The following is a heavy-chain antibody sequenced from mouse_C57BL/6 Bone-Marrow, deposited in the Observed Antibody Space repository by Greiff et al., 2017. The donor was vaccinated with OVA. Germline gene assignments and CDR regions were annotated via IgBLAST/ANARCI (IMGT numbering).Heavy chain of an antibody. Sequence: EVQLQQSGPELVKPGASVKISCKASGYTFTDYYMNWVKQSHGKSLEWIGDTNPNNGGTSYNQKFKGKATLTVDKSSSTAYMELRSLTSEDSAVYYCARVGGSNYVSWFAYWGQGTLVTVSA. CDR1: GYTFTDYY. D-gene: IGHD2-5*01. CDR3: ARVGGSNYVSWFAY. CDR2: TNPNNGGT. J-gene: IGHJ3*01. V-gene: IGHV1-26*01.